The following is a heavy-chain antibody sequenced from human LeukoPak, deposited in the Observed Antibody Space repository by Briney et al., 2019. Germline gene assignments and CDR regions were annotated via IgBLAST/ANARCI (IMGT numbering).Heavy chain of an antibody. D-gene: IGHD4-17*01. Sequence: SVKVSCKASGYTFTSYGISWVRQAPGQGLEWMGRIIPILGIANYAQKFQGRVTITADRSTSTAYMELSSLRSEDTAVYYCARDLAVTTKDYWGQGTLVTVSS. CDR2: IIPILGIA. J-gene: IGHJ4*02. V-gene: IGHV1-69*04. CDR3: ARDLAVTTKDY. CDR1: GYTFTSYG.